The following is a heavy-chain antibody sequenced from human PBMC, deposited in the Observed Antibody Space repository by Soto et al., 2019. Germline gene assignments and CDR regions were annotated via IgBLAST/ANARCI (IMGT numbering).Heavy chain of an antibody. V-gene: IGHV4-31*01. CDR1: GGSISSGGSY. CDR2: FYYSGTT. D-gene: IGHD6-13*01. CDR3: ARLGSSSWAEGIDT. J-gene: IGHJ5*02. Sequence: QVQLQEAGPGLVKPSQTLSLTCNVSGGSISSGGSYWSWIRQHPEKGLEWFGHFYYSGTTFYTPSVQMLATILLGTSRAQLSLRLTSVTAADTAVYYLARLGSSSWAEGIDTWCQGAQFTVSS.